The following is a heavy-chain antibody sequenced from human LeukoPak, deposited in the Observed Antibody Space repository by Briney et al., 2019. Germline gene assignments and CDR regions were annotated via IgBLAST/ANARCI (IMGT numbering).Heavy chain of an antibody. CDR3: SRGLGMYYFDY. CDR1: GFTFSSYD. V-gene: IGHV3-13*04. CDR2: IGTSGDT. D-gene: IGHD1-26*01. Sequence: TGGSLRLSCAASGFTFSSYDMHWVRQATGKGLEWVSVIGTSGDTYYADSVKGRFTISRDNSKNTLFLQMNSLRAEDTAVYYCSRGLGMYYFDYWGQGTLVTVSS. J-gene: IGHJ4*02.